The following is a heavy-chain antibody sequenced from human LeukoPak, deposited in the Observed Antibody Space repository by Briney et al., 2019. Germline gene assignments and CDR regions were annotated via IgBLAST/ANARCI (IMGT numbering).Heavy chain of an antibody. V-gene: IGHV3-21*01. CDR2: ISSSSSYI. Sequence: PGGSLRLSCAASGFTFSSYSMNWVRQAPGKGLEWVSSISSSSSYIYYADSVKGRFIISRDNAKDSLYLHMNSLRAEDTAMYYCARDLKYGDSYYYYMDVWGKGTTVTVSS. CDR3: ARDLKYGDSYYYYMDV. D-gene: IGHD4-17*01. CDR1: GFTFSSYS. J-gene: IGHJ6*03.